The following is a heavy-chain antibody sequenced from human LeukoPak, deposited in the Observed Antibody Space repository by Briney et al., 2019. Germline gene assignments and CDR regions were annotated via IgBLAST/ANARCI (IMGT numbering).Heavy chain of an antibody. CDR2: IKQDGSEK. CDR1: GFTFSSYS. D-gene: IGHD6-13*01. Sequence: PGGSLRLSCAVSGFTFSSYSMNWVRQAPGKGLEWVANIKQDGSEKYYVDSVKGRFTISRDNAKNSLYLQMNSLRAEDTAVYYCAREEGSIAAAGPHDTPTGIKSSPGGWGQGTLVTVSS. CDR3: AREEGSIAAAGPHDTPTGIKSSPGG. V-gene: IGHV3-7*01. J-gene: IGHJ4*02.